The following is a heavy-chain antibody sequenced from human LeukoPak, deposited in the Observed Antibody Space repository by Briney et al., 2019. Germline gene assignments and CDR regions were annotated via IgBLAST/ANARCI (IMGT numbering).Heavy chain of an antibody. V-gene: IGHV3-23*01. Sequence: GGSLRLSCAASGFTFSNYAMNWVRQAPEKGLEWVSGTSGSGGSTNYADSVKGRFTISRDNSKNTLYLQMNSLSAEDTAVYYCARGAAMNYWGQGTLVTVSS. CDR3: ARGAAMNY. J-gene: IGHJ4*02. CDR1: GFTFSNYA. D-gene: IGHD2-2*01. CDR2: TSGSGGST.